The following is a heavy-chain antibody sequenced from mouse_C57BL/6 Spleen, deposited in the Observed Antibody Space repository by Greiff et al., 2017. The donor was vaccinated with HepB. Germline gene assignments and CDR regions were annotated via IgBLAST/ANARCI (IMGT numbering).Heavy chain of an antibody. Sequence: EVKLQESGGGLVKPGGSLKLSCAASGFTFSDYGMHWVRQAPEKGLEWVAYISSGSSTIYYADTVKGRFTISRDNAKNTLFLQMTSLRSEDTAMYYCAKNWDWFAYWGQGTLVTVSA. D-gene: IGHD4-1*01. J-gene: IGHJ3*01. CDR1: GFTFSDYG. CDR3: AKNWDWFAY. V-gene: IGHV5-17*01. CDR2: ISSGSSTI.